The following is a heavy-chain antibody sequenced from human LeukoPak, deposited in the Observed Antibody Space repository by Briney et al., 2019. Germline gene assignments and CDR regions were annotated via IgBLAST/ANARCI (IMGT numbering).Heavy chain of an antibody. V-gene: IGHV4-39*07. CDR1: GGSISSSSYY. D-gene: IGHD5-24*01. Sequence: PSETLSLTCTVSGGSISSSSYYWGWIRQPPGKGLEWIGSIYYSGSTYYNPSLKSRVTVSVDTSKNQFSLKLSSVTAADTAVYYCGTVESESYWGQGTLVTVSS. CDR3: GTVESESY. CDR2: IYYSGST. J-gene: IGHJ4*02.